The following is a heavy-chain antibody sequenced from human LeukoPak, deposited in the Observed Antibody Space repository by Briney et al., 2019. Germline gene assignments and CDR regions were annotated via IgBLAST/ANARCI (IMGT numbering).Heavy chain of an antibody. Sequence: PGGSLRLSCAASGFTFSSYEMNWVRQAPGKGLVWVSRINSDGSSTSYADSVKGRFTISRDNAKNTLYLQMNSLRAEDTAVYYCARGLDYGGSLYYYYYMDVWGKGTTVTISS. CDR3: ARGLDYGGSLYYYYYMDV. CDR2: INSDGSST. CDR1: GFTFSSYE. V-gene: IGHV3-74*01. J-gene: IGHJ6*03. D-gene: IGHD4-23*01.